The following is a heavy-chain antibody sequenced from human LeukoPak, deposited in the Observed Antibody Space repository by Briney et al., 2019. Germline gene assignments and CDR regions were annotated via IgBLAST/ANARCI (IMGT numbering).Heavy chain of an antibody. J-gene: IGHJ4*02. V-gene: IGHV4-4*07. CDR2: IYTRGTT. CDR3: ARGYWFYFDY. D-gene: IGHD2-8*02. Sequence: SETLSLTCTVSGDSLSSYYWSWIRQPAGKGLEWIGRIYTRGTTSYNPSLKSRVTISVDTSKNQFSLKLSSVTAADTAVYYCARGYWFYFDYWGQGTLVTVSS. CDR1: GDSLSSYY.